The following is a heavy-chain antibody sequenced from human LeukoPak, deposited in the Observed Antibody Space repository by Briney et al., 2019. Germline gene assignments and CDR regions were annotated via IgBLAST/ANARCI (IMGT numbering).Heavy chain of an antibody. J-gene: IGHJ4*02. V-gene: IGHV3-7*04. CDR1: GXTFSDYW. CDR3: ARVVYSSGWSYYFDY. D-gene: IGHD6-19*01. CDR2: IKQDGSEK. Sequence: GGSLRLSCAASGXTFSDYWMNWVRQAPGKGLEWVANIKQDGSEKYSLDSVKGRFTISRDDARNSLYLQMNSLRAEDTAVYYCARVVYSSGWSYYFDYWGQGILVTVSS.